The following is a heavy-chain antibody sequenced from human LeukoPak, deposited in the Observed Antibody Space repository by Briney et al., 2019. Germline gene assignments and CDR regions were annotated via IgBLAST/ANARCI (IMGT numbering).Heavy chain of an antibody. CDR2: MNPNSGNT. D-gene: IGHD3-3*01. V-gene: IGHV1-8*02. J-gene: IGHJ5*02. CDR1: GYTFTSYY. Sequence: ASVKVSCKASGYTFTSYYMHWVRQAPGQGLEWMGWMNPNSGNTGYAQKFQGRVTMTRNTSISTAYMELSSLRSEDTAVYYCARGPGDFWSGYYGGGNWFDPWGQGTLVTVSS. CDR3: ARGPGDFWSGYYGGGNWFDP.